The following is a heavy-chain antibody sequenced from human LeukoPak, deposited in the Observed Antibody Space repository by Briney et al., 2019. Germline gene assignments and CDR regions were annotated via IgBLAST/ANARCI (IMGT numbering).Heavy chain of an antibody. CDR3: ARLLIYCSSTSCHFDY. J-gene: IGHJ4*02. CDR2: IYYSGIT. CDR1: GGSISGSNYY. Sequence: SETLSLTCTVPGGSISGSNYYWGWIRQPPGKGLEWIGSIYYSGITYYNPSLKSRVTISVETSNNQFSLKLSSVTAADTAMYYCARLLIYCSSTSCHFDYWGQGTLVTVSS. V-gene: IGHV4-39*01. D-gene: IGHD2-2*01.